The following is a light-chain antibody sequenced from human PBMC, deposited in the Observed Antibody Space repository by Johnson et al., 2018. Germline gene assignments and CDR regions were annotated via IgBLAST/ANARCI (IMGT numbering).Light chain of an antibody. CDR2: ENN. Sequence: QSVLTQPPSVSAAPGQKVTISCSGSSSNIGNNYVSWYQQLPGTAPKLLIYENNKRPSGIPDRFYGSQSGTSATLGITGLQTGDEADYYCGTWDSSLSAGNVFGTGTKVTVL. CDR1: SSNIGNNY. CDR3: GTWDSSLSAGNV. J-gene: IGLJ1*01. V-gene: IGLV1-51*02.